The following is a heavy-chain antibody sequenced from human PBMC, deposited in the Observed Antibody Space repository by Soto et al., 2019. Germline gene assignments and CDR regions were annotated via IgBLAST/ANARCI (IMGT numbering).Heavy chain of an antibody. V-gene: IGHV3-23*01. CDR3: AKDRGGYCSGGSCYADFDY. J-gene: IGHJ4*02. CDR2: ISGSGGST. D-gene: IGHD2-15*01. CDR1: GFTFSSYA. Sequence: GGSLRLSCAASGFTFSSYAMSWVRQAPGKGLEWVSAISGSGGSTYYADSVKGRFTISRDNSKNTLYLQMNSLRAEDTAVYYCAKDRGGYCSGGSCYADFDYWGQGTLVTVSS.